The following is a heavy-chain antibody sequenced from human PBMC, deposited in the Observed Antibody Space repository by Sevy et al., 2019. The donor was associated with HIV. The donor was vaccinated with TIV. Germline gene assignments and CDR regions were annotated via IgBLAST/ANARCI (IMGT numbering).Heavy chain of an antibody. CDR3: ARKGYCSVVTCYAYNWFDL. CDR2: IKQDGSEE. J-gene: IGHJ5*02. Sequence: GGSLRLSCTASGFTFSNYWMTWVRQAPGKGLEWVGNIKQDGSEEYYVDSVKGRFTVSRDNAKNSLYLQMDSLRAEDTAVYYCARKGYCSVVTCYAYNWFDLWGQGTLVTVSS. D-gene: IGHD2-15*01. V-gene: IGHV3-7*01. CDR1: GFTFSNYW.